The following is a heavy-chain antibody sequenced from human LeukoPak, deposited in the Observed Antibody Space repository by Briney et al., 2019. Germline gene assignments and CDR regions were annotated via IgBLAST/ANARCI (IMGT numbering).Heavy chain of an antibody. D-gene: IGHD3-3*01. CDR1: GGSSSGYY. V-gene: IGHV4-34*01. CDR2: INHSGST. CDR3: ARTKGDFWSGYFSYYYMDV. Sequence: SETLSLTCAVYGGSSSGYYWSWIRQTPEKGLEWIGEINHSGSTNYNPSLKSRVTISVDTSKNQFSLSLSSVTAADTAVFYCARTKGDFWSGYFSYYYMDVWGKGTTVTVSS. J-gene: IGHJ6*03.